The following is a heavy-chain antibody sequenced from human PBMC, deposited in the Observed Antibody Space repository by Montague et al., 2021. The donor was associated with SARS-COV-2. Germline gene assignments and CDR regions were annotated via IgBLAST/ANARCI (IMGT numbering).Heavy chain of an antibody. CDR2: IDSGGYN. V-gene: IGHV4-61*02. CDR3: SRENFSFYGMDV. CDR1: GGSINSITYY. Sequence: TLSLTCTVSGGSINSITYYWSWIRQPAGKGLEWIGRIDSGGYNNYNPSLKSRVTMSMDTSKNQFFLNLTSLTAADTAVYYCSRENFSFYGMDVWGQGTTVTVSS. J-gene: IGHJ6*02.